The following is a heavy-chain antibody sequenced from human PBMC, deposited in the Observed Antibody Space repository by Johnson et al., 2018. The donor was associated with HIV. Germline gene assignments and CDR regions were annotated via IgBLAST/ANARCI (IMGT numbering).Heavy chain of an antibody. Sequence: VQLVESGGGLVQPGGSLRLSCAASGFTFSSYAMSWVRQAPGKGLEWVSAISGSGGSTYYADSVKGRFTISRNNVQNSMLLQMNSLRADDTAVYFCVRRMVVGYVAFDIWGQGTMVSVSS. CDR3: VRRMVVGYVAFDI. V-gene: IGHV3-23*04. D-gene: IGHD2-21*01. CDR2: ISGSGGST. CDR1: GFTFSSYA. J-gene: IGHJ3*02.